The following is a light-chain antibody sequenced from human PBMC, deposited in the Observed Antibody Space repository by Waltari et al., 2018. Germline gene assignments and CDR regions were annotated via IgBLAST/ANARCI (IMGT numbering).Light chain of an antibody. CDR2: EVS. CDR3: SSYTTTGIWV. J-gene: IGLJ3*02. V-gene: IGLV2-14*01. CDR1: SGDIATFNY. Sequence: QSALTQPASVSGSPGQSTTISCTGTSGDIATFNYVSWYQQHPGKAPKFMIFEVSNRPSGVSSRFSGSKSGNTASLTISGLQAEDEADYYCSSYTTTGIWVFGGGTKVTVL.